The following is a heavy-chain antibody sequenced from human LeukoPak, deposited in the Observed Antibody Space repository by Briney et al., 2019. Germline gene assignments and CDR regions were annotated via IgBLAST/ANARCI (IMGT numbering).Heavy chain of an antibody. Sequence: GASVKVSCKASGYTFTGYYMHWVRQAPGQGLEWMGWINPNSGGTNYAQKLQGRVTMTTDTSTSTAYMELRSLRSDDTAVYYCARDRFLEWLVGAFDIWGQGTMVTVSS. CDR3: ARDRFLEWLVGAFDI. D-gene: IGHD3-3*01. V-gene: IGHV1-2*02. CDR2: INPNSGGT. J-gene: IGHJ3*02. CDR1: GYTFTGYY.